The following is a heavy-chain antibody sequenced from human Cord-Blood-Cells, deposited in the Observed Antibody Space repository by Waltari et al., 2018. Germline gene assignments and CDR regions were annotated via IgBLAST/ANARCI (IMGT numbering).Heavy chain of an antibody. CDR1: GGSISSGDYY. D-gene: IGHD6-13*01. J-gene: IGHJ2*01. CDR3: ARGGSSWYWYFDL. CDR2: IYYSGRT. V-gene: IGHV4-30-4*01. Sequence: QVQLQESGPGLVKPSQTLSLTCTVSGGSISSGDYYWSWIRQPPGKGLEWIGYIYYSGRTYYNPSLKSRVTISVDTSKNQFSLKLSSVTAADTAVYYCARGGSSWYWYFDLWGRGTLVTVSS.